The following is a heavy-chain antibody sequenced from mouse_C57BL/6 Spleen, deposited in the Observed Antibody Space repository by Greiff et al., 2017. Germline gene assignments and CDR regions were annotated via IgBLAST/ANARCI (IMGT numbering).Heavy chain of an antibody. D-gene: IGHD2-4*01. J-gene: IGHJ2*01. CDR2: ISDGGSYT. V-gene: IGHV5-4*01. CDR3: ARDGGDYDPFDY. Sequence: EVKVVESGGGLVKPGGSLKLSCAASGFTFSSYAMSWVRQTPEKRLEWVATISDGGSYTYYPDNVKGRFTISRDNAKNNLYLQMSHLKSEDTAMYYCARDGGDYDPFDYWGQGTTLTVSS. CDR1: GFTFSSYA.